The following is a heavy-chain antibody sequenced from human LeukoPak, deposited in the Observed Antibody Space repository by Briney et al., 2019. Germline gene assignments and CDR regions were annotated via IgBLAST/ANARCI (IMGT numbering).Heavy chain of an antibody. V-gene: IGHV3-7*01. CDR2: IKQDGSEK. J-gene: IGHJ4*02. CDR1: GFTFSIYW. CDR3: AKDQYSTSWYYFDY. D-gene: IGHD6-13*01. Sequence: GGSLRLSCAASGFTFSIYWMSWVRQAPGKGLEWVANIKQDGSEKYYVDSVKGRFTISRDNAKNSLYLQMNSLRAEDTAVYYCAKDQYSTSWYYFDYWGQGTLVTVSS.